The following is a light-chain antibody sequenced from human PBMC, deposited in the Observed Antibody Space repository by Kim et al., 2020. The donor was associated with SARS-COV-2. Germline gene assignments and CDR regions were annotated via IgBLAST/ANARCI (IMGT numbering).Light chain of an antibody. J-gene: IGKJ5*01. Sequence: EIVLTQSPATLSLSPGERATLSCGASQSVSSNYLAWYHQKRGLAPRLLIYHASSRATGIPDRISGSGSGTDFTLTISRPEPEDFAVYYCQQYGSSPITFGQGTRLEIK. CDR3: QQYGSSPIT. CDR2: HAS. CDR1: QSVSSNY. V-gene: IGKV3D-20*01.